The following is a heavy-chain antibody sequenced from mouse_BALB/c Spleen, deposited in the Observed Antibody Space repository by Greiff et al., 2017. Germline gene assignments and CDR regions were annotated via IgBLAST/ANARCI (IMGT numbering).Heavy chain of an antibody. CDR2: INPGSGGT. CDR3: EATVVATDWYFDV. D-gene: IGHD1-1*01. Sequence: QVQLQQSGAELVRPGTSVKVSCKASGYAFTTYLIEWVKQRPGQGLEWIGVINPGSGGTNYNEKFKGKATLTADKSSSTAYMQLSSLTSEDSAVYFCEATVVATDWYFDVWGAGTTVTVSS. J-gene: IGHJ1*01. V-gene: IGHV1-54*01. CDR1: GYAFTTYL.